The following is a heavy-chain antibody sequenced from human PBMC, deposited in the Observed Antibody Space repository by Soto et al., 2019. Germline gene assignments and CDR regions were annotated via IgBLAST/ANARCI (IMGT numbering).Heavy chain of an antibody. CDR3: AKEGITMVRGTFSYYGMDV. CDR2: ISYDGSNK. CDR1: GFTFSSYG. D-gene: IGHD3-10*01. V-gene: IGHV3-30*18. J-gene: IGHJ6*02. Sequence: QVQLVESGGGVVQPGRSLRLSCAASGFTFSSYGMHWVRQAPGKGLEWVAVISYDGSNKYYAESVKGRFTISRDNSKNTLYLQMNSLRAEDTAVYYCAKEGITMVRGTFSYYGMDVWGQGTTVTVSS.